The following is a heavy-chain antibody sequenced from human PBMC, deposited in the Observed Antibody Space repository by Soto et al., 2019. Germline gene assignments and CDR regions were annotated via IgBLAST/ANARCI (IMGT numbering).Heavy chain of an antibody. J-gene: IGHJ6*02. CDR2: LNDDGSFT. V-gene: IGHV3-74*01. CDR1: EFTFSSYC. Sequence: EVQLVESGGGLVRPGGSLRLSCVASEFTFSSYCMHWIRQVPGKGLVWVSRLNDDGSFTTYADSVKGRFTISRDNAKKTLTLQRNSVRAEDTAVYYCARDLAGRADVWGQGTTVTVSS. CDR3: ARDLAGRADV.